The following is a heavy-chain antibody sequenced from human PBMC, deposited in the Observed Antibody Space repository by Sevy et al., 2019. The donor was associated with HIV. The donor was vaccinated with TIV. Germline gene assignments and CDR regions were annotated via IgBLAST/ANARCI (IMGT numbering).Heavy chain of an antibody. D-gene: IGHD2-2*01. J-gene: IGHJ6*02. CDR1: GFTFSSYS. V-gene: IGHV3-21*01. CDR3: ARMGYCSSTSCYQLSYGMDV. Sequence: GGSLRLSCAASGFTFSSYSMNWVRQAPGKGLEWVSSISSSSSYIYYADSVKGRFTISRDNAKNSLYLQMNSLRAEDXXVYYCARMGYCSSTSCYQLSYGMDVWGQGTTVTVSS. CDR2: ISSSSSYI.